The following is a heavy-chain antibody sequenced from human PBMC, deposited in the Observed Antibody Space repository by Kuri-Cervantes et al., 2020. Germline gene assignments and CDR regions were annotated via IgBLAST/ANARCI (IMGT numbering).Heavy chain of an antibody. CDR2: ISGSGGST. V-gene: IGHV3-NL1*01. J-gene: IGHJ5*02. CDR1: GFTFSSYG. CDR3: AKENTGIAVAGNNWFDP. Sequence: GESLKISCAASGFTFSSYGMHWVRQAPGKGLEWVSAISGSGGSTYYADSVKGRFTISRDNSKNTLYLQMNSLRAEDTAVYYCAKENTGIAVAGNNWFDPWGQGTLVTVSS. D-gene: IGHD6-19*01.